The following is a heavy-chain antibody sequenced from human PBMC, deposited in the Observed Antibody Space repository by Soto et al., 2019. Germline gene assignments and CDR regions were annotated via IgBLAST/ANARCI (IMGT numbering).Heavy chain of an antibody. J-gene: IGHJ6*02. CDR1: GGSISSGYYY. CDR2: IYYSGNT. D-gene: IGHD2-21*01. V-gene: IGHV4-30-4*01. CDR3: ASYSLYGMDV. Sequence: SETLSLTCSVSGGSISSGYYYWSWIRQPPGKGLEWIGNIYYSGNTYYNPSLKSRLIISIDTSKSQFSLKVGSVTAADTAVYYCASYSLYGMDVWGQGTTVTVSS.